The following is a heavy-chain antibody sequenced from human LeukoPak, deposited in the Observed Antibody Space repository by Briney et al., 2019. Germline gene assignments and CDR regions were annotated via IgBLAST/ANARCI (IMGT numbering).Heavy chain of an antibody. V-gene: IGHV3-33*08. D-gene: IGHD5-12*01. J-gene: IGHJ4*02. CDR2: IWYDGGNE. Sequence: GGSLRPSCAASGFTFSNNAMSWVRQAPGKGLEWVAIIWYDGGNEYYADSVKGRFTISRDNSKNTLYLQVNSLRAEDTAVYYCARSTSGSGYDIDYWGQGTLVTVSS. CDR1: GFTFSNNA. CDR3: ARSTSGSGYDIDY.